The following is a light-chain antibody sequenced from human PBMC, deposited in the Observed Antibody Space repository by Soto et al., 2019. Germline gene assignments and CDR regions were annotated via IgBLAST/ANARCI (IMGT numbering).Light chain of an antibody. CDR3: QQYDTSLPST. CDR2: GAS. J-gene: IGKJ4*01. CDR1: QSVNNNY. Sequence: EIVLTQSPGTLSLSPGDRATLSCEASQSVNNNYLAWYQHKPGQAPRLLIYGASSRATGIPDRFSGSGSGTDFPLTIRRLEPEDFAMYYCQQYDTSLPSTFGGGTKVQIK. V-gene: IGKV3-20*01.